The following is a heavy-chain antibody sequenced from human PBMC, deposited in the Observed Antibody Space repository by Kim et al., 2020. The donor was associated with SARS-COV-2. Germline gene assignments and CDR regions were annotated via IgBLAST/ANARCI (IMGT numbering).Heavy chain of an antibody. CDR2: LSANSGGT. Sequence: ASVKVSCKASGYTFTDYHIHWVRQAPGQGLEWMGRLSANSGGTNYAQRFQGRVTMTRDTSISTVYLEMTRLRSDDTAVYYCARSSLLDFDYWGQGTLVT. CDR1: GYTFTDYH. V-gene: IGHV1-2*06. CDR3: ARSSLLDFDY. D-gene: IGHD2-15*01. J-gene: IGHJ4*02.